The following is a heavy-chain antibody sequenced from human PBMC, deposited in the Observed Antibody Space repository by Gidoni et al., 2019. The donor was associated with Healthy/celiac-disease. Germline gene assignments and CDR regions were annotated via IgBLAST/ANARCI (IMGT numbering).Heavy chain of an antibody. CDR3: AKVGPAHYYDSSGNLNWFDP. CDR2: ISGSGGST. V-gene: IGHV3-23*01. CDR1: GFTFSSYA. J-gene: IGHJ5*02. Sequence: EVQLLESGGGLVQPGGSLRLSCAASGFTFSSYAMRWVRQAPGKGLEWVSAISGSGGSTYYADSVKGRFTISRDNSKNTLYLQMNSLRAEDTAVYYCAKVGPAHYYDSSGNLNWFDPWGQGTLVTVSS. D-gene: IGHD3-22*01.